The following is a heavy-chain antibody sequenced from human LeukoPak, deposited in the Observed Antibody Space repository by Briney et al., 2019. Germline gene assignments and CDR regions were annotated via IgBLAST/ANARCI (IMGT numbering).Heavy chain of an antibody. V-gene: IGHV3-11*01. CDR1: GFTFSDYY. Sequence: GGSLRLSCAASGFTFSDYYMSWIRQAPGKGLEWVSYISSSGSTIYYADSVKGRFTISRDNSKNTLYLQMNSLRAEDTAVYYCAKDLVSIAARPGYYFDYWGQGTLVTVSS. CDR3: AKDLVSIAARPGYYFDY. CDR2: ISSSGSTI. J-gene: IGHJ4*02. D-gene: IGHD6-6*01.